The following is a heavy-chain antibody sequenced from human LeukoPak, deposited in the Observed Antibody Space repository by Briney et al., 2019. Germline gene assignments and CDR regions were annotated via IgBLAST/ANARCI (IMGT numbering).Heavy chain of an antibody. CDR2: IFYSGST. CDR3: ATVSGSYFGAFDI. V-gene: IGHV4-30-4*01. Sequence: SETLSLTCTVSGGSISSGDDYWTWIRQPPGKGLEWIGYIFYSGSTNYNPSLKSRVTISVDTSKNQFSLKLSSVTAADTAVYYCATVSGSYFGAFDIWGQGTMVTVSS. CDR1: GGSISSGDDY. J-gene: IGHJ3*02. D-gene: IGHD3-10*01.